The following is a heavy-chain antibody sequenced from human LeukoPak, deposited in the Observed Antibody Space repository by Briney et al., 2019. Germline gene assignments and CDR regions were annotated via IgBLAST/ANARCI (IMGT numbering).Heavy chain of an antibody. CDR2: IKQDGSEK. Sequence: GGSLRLSCAAPGFTFSSYWMSWVRQAPGKGLEWVANIKQDGSEKYYVDSVKGRFTISRDNAKNSLYLQMNSLRAEDTAVYYCARDVDAFDIWGQGTMVTVSS. J-gene: IGHJ3*02. CDR3: ARDVDAFDI. CDR1: GFTFSSYW. V-gene: IGHV3-7*01.